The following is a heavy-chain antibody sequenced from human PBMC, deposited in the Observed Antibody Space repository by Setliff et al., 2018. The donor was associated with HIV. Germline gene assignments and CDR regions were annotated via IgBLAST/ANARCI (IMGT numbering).Heavy chain of an antibody. V-gene: IGHV4-61*02. D-gene: IGHD3-10*01. CDR2: IYTSGST. J-gene: IGHJ3*02. CDR3: ARRHGSGSLDAFDI. CDR1: GGSISSGSYY. Sequence: PSETLSLTCTVSGGSISSGSYYWSWIRQPAGKGLEWIGRIYTSGSTNYNPSLKSRVTISVDTSRNQFSLKLSSVTAADTAVYYCARRHGSGSLDAFDIWGQGTMVTVSS.